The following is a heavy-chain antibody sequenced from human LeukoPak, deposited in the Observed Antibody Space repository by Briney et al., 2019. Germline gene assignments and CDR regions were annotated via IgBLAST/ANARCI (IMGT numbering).Heavy chain of an antibody. Sequence: GGSLRLSCAASGFTLSSCGMHWVRQAPGKGLEWVAVISYDGSNKYYADSVKGRFTISRDNSKNTLYLQMNSLRAEDTAVYYCAKGAGYSSGWTHNWFDPWGQGTLVTVSS. J-gene: IGHJ5*02. CDR3: AKGAGYSSGWTHNWFDP. CDR2: ISYDGSNK. D-gene: IGHD6-19*01. CDR1: GFTLSSCG. V-gene: IGHV3-30*18.